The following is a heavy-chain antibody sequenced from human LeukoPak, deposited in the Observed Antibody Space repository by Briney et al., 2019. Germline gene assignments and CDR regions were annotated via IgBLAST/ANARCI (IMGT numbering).Heavy chain of an antibody. D-gene: IGHD2-15*01. CDR2: INPSGGST. V-gene: IGHV1-46*01. Sequence: GASVKVSCKASGYTFTSYDMHWVRQAPGQGLEWMGIINPSGGSTSYAQKVQGRVTMTRDMSTSTVYMELSSLRSEDTAVYYCARDAYPPVGDIVVVVKNWFDPWGQGTLVTVSS. CDR1: GYTFTSYD. CDR3: ARDAYPPVGDIVVVVKNWFDP. J-gene: IGHJ5*02.